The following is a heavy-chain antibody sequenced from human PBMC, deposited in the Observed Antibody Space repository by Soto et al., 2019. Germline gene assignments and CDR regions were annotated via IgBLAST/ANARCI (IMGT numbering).Heavy chain of an antibody. CDR1: GFTFSAYA. Sequence: GSLRLSCAASGFTFSAYAMSWVRQAPGKGLEWVSSINVDDSAYYADSVKGRFTISRDNSKSTVFLELSSLRVEDTATFYCAKNYYFDHWGQGTPVTVSS. V-gene: IGHV3-23*01. J-gene: IGHJ4*02. CDR2: INVDDSA. CDR3: AKNYYFDH.